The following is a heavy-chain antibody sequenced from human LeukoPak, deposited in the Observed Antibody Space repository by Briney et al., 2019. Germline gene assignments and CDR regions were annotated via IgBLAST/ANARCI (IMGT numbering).Heavy chain of an antibody. CDR1: GGSFSAYY. D-gene: IGHD2/OR15-2a*01. J-gene: IGHJ5*02. CDR3: ASWAGSMPNWFDP. V-gene: IGHV4-34*01. CDR2: INHSGST. Sequence: SETLSLTCALYGGSFSAYYWNWIRQPPGKGLEWIGEINHSGSTNYNPSLKSRVTISVDKSKNQFSLKLSSVTAADTAVYYCASWAGSMPNWFDPWGQGTLVTVSS.